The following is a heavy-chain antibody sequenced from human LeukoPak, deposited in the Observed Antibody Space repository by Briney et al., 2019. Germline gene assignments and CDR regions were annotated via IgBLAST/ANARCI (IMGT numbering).Heavy chain of an antibody. Sequence: ASETLSLTCTVSGGSISSYYWGWIRQPPGKGLEWIGSIYNSGSTYYNPSLKSRVTISVDMSKNQFSLKLRSVTAADTAVYYCARDPNSRDLKNDSWGQGTLVTVSS. V-gene: IGHV4-39*07. CDR2: IYNSGST. J-gene: IGHJ4*02. CDR3: ARDPNSRDLKNDS. D-gene: IGHD3/OR15-3a*01. CDR1: GGSISSYY.